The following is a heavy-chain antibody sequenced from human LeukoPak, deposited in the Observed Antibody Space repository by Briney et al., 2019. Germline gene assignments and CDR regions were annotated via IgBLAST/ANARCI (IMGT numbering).Heavy chain of an antibody. Sequence: PSETLSLTCTVSGGSISSSSYYWGWIRQPPGKGLEWIGSIYYSGSTYYNPSLKSRVTISVDTSKNQFSLKLSSVTAADTAVYYCARNDEIDYYEDIWGQGTMVTVSS. CDR1: GGSISSSSYY. CDR3: ARNDEIDYYEDI. V-gene: IGHV4-39*07. CDR2: IYYSGST. J-gene: IGHJ3*02. D-gene: IGHD3-22*01.